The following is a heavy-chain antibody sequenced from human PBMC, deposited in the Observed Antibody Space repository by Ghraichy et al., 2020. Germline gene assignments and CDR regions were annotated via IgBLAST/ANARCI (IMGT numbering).Heavy chain of an antibody. J-gene: IGHJ4*02. CDR1: GFTFSSYG. CDR2: IRYDGSNK. V-gene: IGHV3-30*02. D-gene: IGHD3-3*01. Sequence: GGSLRLSCAASGFTFSSYGMHWVRQAPGKGLEWVAFIRYDGSNKYYADSVKGRFTISRDNSKNTLYLQMNSLRAEDTAVYYCAKDHDFWSGHQYYFDYWGQGTLVTVSS. CDR3: AKDHDFWSGHQYYFDY.